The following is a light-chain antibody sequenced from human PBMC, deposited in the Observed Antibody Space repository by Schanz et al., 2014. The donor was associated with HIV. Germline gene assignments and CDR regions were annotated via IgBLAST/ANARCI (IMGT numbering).Light chain of an antibody. CDR2: EAS. CDR3: QQYNDRSYT. V-gene: IGKV1-5*03. J-gene: IGKJ2*01. CDR1: QSINSG. Sequence: DIQMTQSPSTLSASVGDRVSITCRSSQSINSGLAWYQQKPGKAPNLLIYEASTLETGVPSRFSGSGSGTEFTLAISSLQPXXXXTYYCQQYNDRSYTFGQGTKLEIK.